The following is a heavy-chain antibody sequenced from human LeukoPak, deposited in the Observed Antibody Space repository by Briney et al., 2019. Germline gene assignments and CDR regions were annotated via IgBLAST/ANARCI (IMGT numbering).Heavy chain of an antibody. J-gene: IGHJ4*02. CDR3: ARGLYYYDSNGRTPYDY. CDR1: GYTFISYD. CDR2: MNPNSGIT. Sequence: ASVKVSCKAFGYTFISYDINWVRQATGQGLEWMGWMNPNSGITGYAQKFQGRVSMTRNTSISTAYVELSSLRSEDTAVYYCARGLYYYDSNGRTPYDYWGQGTLVTVSS. D-gene: IGHD3-22*01. V-gene: IGHV1-8*01.